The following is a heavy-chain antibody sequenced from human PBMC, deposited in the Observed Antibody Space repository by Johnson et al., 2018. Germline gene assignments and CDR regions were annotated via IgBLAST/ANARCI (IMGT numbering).Heavy chain of an antibody. J-gene: IGHJ3*02. V-gene: IGHV1-69*12. CDR3: ARVGASRDAFDI. CDR1: GGTFSSYA. CDR2: IIPIFGTA. Sequence: QVQLVQSGAEVKKPGSSVKVSCKASGGTFSSYAISWVRQAPGQGLAWMGGIIPIFGTANYAQKFQGRVTITADESTSTAYMELSSLSSEDTAVYYSARVGASRDAFDIWGQGTMVTVSS.